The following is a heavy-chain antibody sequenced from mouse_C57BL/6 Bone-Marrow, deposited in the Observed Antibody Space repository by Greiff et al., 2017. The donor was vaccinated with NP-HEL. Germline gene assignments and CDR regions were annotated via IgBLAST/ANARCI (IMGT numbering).Heavy chain of an antibody. CDR3: ARDESSYYYGSSWFAY. D-gene: IGHD1-1*01. V-gene: IGHV3-6*01. Sequence: ESGPGLVKPSQSLSLTCSVTGYSITSGYYWNWIRQFPGNKLEWMGYISYDGSNNYNPSLKNRISITRDTSKNQFFLKLNSVTTEDTATYYCARDESSYYYGSSWFAYWGQGTLVTVSA. CDR2: ISYDGSN. CDR1: GYSITSGYY. J-gene: IGHJ3*01.